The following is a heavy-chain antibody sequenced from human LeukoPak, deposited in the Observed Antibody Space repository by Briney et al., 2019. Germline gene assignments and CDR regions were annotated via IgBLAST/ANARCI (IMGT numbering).Heavy chain of an antibody. V-gene: IGHV2-5*01. CDR3: AHSEATSSLRIAALHPLPDAFDI. CDR2: IYRNDDK. J-gene: IGHJ3*02. CDR1: GFSLSTSGVG. Sequence: VSGPTLVNPTQTLTLTCTFSGFSLSTSGVGVGWIRQPPGKALEWLALIYRNDDKRYSPSLKSRLTITKDTSKNQVVLTMTNMDPVDTATYYCAHSEATSSLRIAALHPLPDAFDIWGQGTMVTVSS. D-gene: IGHD6-6*01.